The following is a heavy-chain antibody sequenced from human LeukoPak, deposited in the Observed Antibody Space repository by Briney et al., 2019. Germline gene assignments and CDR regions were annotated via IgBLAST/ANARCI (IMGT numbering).Heavy chain of an antibody. V-gene: IGHV4-4*07. CDR1: GGSISSYC. CDR2: IYTSGST. D-gene: IGHD3-9*01. J-gene: IGHJ3*02. Sequence: SETLSLTCTVSGGSISSYCWSWIRQPAGKGLEWIGRIYTSGSTNYNPSLKSRVTMSVDTSKNQFSLKLSSVTAADTAVYYCAREVNYYDILTGYSSHDAFDIWGQGTMVTVSS. CDR3: AREVNYYDILTGYSSHDAFDI.